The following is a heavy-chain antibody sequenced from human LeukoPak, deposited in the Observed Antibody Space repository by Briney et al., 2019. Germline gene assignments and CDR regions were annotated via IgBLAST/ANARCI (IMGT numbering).Heavy chain of an antibody. Sequence: GGSLRLSCEGTGLSFGIYWMSWVRQAPGKGLEWVANINEDGSEKYYVDSVKGRFTISRDNGKNSLYLQMNSLRAEDTAVYYCARDLYRIVVVPHYFDYWGQGTLVTVSS. J-gene: IGHJ4*02. D-gene: IGHD3-22*01. CDR1: GLSFGIYW. CDR3: ARDLYRIVVVPHYFDY. V-gene: IGHV3-7*01. CDR2: INEDGSEK.